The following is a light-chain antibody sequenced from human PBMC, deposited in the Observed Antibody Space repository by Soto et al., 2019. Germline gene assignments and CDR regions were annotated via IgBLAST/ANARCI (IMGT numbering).Light chain of an antibody. CDR2: GAS. CDR3: QQYHTWPIT. V-gene: IGKV3-15*01. Sequence: EIVMTQSPATLSVAPGERVTLSCRASQGVSRKLAWYQHKSGQAPRLLISGASTGATGIPAGFSGSGSGTKSTHTITSLQSEDCAIDYCQQYHTWPITFGGGTKVEIK. J-gene: IGKJ4*01. CDR1: QGVSRK.